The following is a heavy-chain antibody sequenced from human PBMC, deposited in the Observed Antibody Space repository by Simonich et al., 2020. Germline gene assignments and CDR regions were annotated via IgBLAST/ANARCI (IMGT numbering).Heavy chain of an antibody. V-gene: IGHV3-73*01. CDR3: TPGDY. J-gene: IGHJ4*02. CDR2: IRSKANSYAT. Sequence: EVQLLESGGGLVQPGGSLRLSCAASGFTFSGSAMHWVRQASGKGRELVGLIRSKANSYATAYAASVKGRFTISREDSKNTAYLQMNSLKTEDTAVYYCTPGDYWGQGTLVTVSS. CDR1: GFTFSGSA.